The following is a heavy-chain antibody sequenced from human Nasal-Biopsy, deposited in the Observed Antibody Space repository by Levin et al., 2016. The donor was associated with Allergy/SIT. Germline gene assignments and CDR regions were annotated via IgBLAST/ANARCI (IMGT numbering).Heavy chain of an antibody. CDR3: ARGKGLEASGYYLDY. CDR1: GFGFGDYS. Sequence: GESLKISCAASGFGFGDYSMNWVRQGPGRGLEWIAYISSGGYNIYFADFVKGRFTISRDNGKYSVSLQMHNLRAEDTAVYYCARGKGLEASGYYLDYWGQGTPVTVSS. V-gene: IGHV3-48*01. J-gene: IGHJ4*02. D-gene: IGHD5-12*01. CDR2: ISSGGYNI.